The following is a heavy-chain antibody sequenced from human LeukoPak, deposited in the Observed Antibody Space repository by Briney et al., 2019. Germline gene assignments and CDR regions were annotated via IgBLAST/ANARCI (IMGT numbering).Heavy chain of an antibody. Sequence: PGGSLRLSCAVSGITLSNYGMSWVRQAPGKGLEWVAGISDRGSRTNYADSVKGRFTISTDHPKNTLYLQMNSLRAEDTAVYFCAKRGVVIRVILVGFHKAAYYFESWGQGALVTVSS. V-gene: IGHV3-23*01. D-gene: IGHD3/OR15-3a*01. CDR1: GITLSNYG. CDR2: ISDRGSRT. J-gene: IGHJ4*02. CDR3: AKRGVVIRVILVGFHKAAYYFES.